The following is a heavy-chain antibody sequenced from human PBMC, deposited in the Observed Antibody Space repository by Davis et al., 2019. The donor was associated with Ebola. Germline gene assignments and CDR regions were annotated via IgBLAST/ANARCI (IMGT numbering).Heavy chain of an antibody. Sequence: PGGSLRLSCAASGFTFSNYWMHWVRQAPGKGLVWVSRINSDESVTRYADSVKGRFTISRDNAKNTVFLQMNSVRDEDTAVYYCARSLKGASVSTYYGMDVWGQGTTVTVSS. V-gene: IGHV3-74*01. CDR3: ARSLKGASVSTYYGMDV. CDR1: GFTFSNYW. D-gene: IGHD3-16*02. J-gene: IGHJ6*02. CDR2: INSDESVT.